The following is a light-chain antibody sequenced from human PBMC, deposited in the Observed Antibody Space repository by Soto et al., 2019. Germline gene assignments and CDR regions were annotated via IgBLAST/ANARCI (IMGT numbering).Light chain of an antibody. CDR1: GSDVGAYNY. CDR3: SSHATSNNVL. CDR2: EVS. V-gene: IGLV2-8*01. Sequence: QSVLTQPPSASGSPGQSVTISCTGTGSDVGAYNYVSWYQQHPGKAPKLIIYEVSERPSGVPDRFSGSKSGNTASLTVSGLQAEDDADYYCSSHATSNNVLFGGGTKLTVL. J-gene: IGLJ2*01.